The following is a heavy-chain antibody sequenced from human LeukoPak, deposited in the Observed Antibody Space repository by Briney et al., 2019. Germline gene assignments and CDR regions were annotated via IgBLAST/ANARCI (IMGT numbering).Heavy chain of an antibody. CDR3: ARAAGGYSYGPGIDY. D-gene: IGHD5-18*01. CDR1: GGSISSGSYY. J-gene: IGHJ4*02. V-gene: IGHV4-61*09. Sequence: SETLSLTCTVSGGSISSGSYYWSWIRQPAGKGLEWIGHIYTSGSTNYNPSLKSRVTISVDTSKNQFSLKLSSVTAADTAVYYCARAAGGYSYGPGIDYWGQGTLVTVSS. CDR2: IYTSGST.